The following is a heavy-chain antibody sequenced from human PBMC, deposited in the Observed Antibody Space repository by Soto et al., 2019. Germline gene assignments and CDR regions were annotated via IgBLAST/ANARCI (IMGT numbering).Heavy chain of an antibody. J-gene: IGHJ4*02. Sequence: EVQLLESGGGLVQPGGSLRLSCAASGLTFSLYPISWVRQAPGKGLEWVSAVSGSATTTYYADSVKGRFTISRDNSKNTVHLQMNSLRAEYTAVYYCAKSLSTSWYSFDYWGQGTLVTVSS. CDR1: GLTFSLYP. D-gene: IGHD6-13*01. CDR2: VSGSATTT. CDR3: AKSLSTSWYSFDY. V-gene: IGHV3-23*01.